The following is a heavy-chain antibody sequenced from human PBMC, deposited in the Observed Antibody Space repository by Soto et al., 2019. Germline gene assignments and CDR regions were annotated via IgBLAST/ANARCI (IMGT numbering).Heavy chain of an antibody. D-gene: IGHD3-3*02. J-gene: IGHJ5*02. V-gene: IGHV1-3*01. CDR2: INAGNGNT. CDR3: ARARGIYNWNDP. Sequence: QVQLVQSGAEVKKPGASVKVSCKASGYTFTSYGMHWVRQAPGQRLEWMGWINAGNGNTKYSQKFQGRVTITRDTSASTAYMELSRLRSEDTAVYYCARARGIYNWNDPWGQGTLVTVSS. CDR1: GYTFTSYG.